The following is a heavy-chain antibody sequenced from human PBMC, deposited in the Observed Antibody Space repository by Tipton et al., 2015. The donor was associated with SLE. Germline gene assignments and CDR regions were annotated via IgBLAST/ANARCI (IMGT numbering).Heavy chain of an antibody. CDR3: AREGGGDGYNFDY. Sequence: TLSLTCAVYGGSFSGYYWSWIRQPPGKGLEWIGEINHSGSTNYNPSLKSRVTISVDTSKNQFSLKLSSVTAADTAVYYCAREGGGDGYNFDYWGQGTLVTVSS. V-gene: IGHV4-34*01. CDR2: INHSGST. CDR1: GGSFSGYY. D-gene: IGHD5-24*01. J-gene: IGHJ4*02.